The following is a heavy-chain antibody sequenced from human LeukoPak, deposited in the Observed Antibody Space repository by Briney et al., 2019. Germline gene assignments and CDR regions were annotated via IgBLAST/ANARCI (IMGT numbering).Heavy chain of an antibody. CDR1: GYTFTGYY. CDR2: INPNSGGT. V-gene: IGHV1-2*02. D-gene: IGHD2-15*01. Sequence: ASVKVSCKASGYTFTGYYMHWVRQAPGQGLEWMGWINPNSGGTNYAQKFQGRVTMTRDTSISTAYMELSRLRSDDTAVYYCARLVVVVAAYDYWGQGTLVTVSS. J-gene: IGHJ4*02. CDR3: ARLVVVVAAYDY.